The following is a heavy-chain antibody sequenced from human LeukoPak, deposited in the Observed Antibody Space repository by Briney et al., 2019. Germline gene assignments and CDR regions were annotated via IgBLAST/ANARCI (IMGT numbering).Heavy chain of an antibody. CDR2: ISSNGGST. Sequence: GGSLRLSCAASGFTFSSYAMHWVRQAPGKGLEYVSAISSNGGSTYYANSEKGRFTISRDNSKNTLYLQMGSLRAEDMAVYYCARVGLSSTSLDYWGQGTLVTVSS. D-gene: IGHD2-2*01. CDR3: ARVGLSSTSLDY. CDR1: GFTFSSYA. J-gene: IGHJ4*02. V-gene: IGHV3-64*01.